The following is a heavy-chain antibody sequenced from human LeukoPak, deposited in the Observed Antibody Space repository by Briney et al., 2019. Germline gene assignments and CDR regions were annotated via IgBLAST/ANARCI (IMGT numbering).Heavy chain of an antibody. D-gene: IGHD6-13*01. CDR2: INPSGGST. Sequence: ASVKVSCKASGYTFTSYYMHWVRQAPGQGLEWMGIINPSGGSTSYAQKFQGRVTMTRDTSTSTVYMELSSLRSEDTAVYYCARDLAAAGTDYYYGMDVWGQGTTVTVSS. V-gene: IGHV1-46*01. J-gene: IGHJ6*02. CDR1: GYTFTSYY. CDR3: ARDLAAAGTDYYYGMDV.